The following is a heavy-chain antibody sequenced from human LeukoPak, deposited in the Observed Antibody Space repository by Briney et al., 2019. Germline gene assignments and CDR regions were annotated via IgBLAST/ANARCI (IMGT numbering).Heavy chain of an antibody. Sequence: GGSLRLSCAASGFTFRSYAMAWVRQAPGKGLEWVSGINNSGGRAYYADSVKGRFTISRDNAKNTLYLQMNSLRTEDTAVYYCARSIVGAALDSWGQGTLVTVSS. D-gene: IGHD1-26*01. V-gene: IGHV3-23*01. J-gene: IGHJ4*02. CDR3: ARSIVGAALDS. CDR2: INNSGGRA. CDR1: GFTFRSYA.